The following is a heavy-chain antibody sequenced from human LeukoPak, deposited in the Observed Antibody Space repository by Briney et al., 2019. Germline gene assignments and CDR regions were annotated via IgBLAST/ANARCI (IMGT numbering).Heavy chain of an antibody. CDR3: VQTTGWPGFDY. CDR1: GVSISRFY. J-gene: IGHJ4*02. CDR2: IYSGVPT. V-gene: IGHV4-4*09. Sequence: PSETLSLTCTTSGVSISRFYWSWVRQPPGKGLEWIGNIYSGVPTYFNPSLKSRVIISVDTSKNQFSLNLTSVAAADTAMYYCVQTTGWPGFDYWGQGILVTVSS. D-gene: IGHD1-1*01.